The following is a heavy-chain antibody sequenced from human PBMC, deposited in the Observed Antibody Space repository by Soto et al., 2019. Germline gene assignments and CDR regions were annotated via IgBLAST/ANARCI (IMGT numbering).Heavy chain of an antibody. D-gene: IGHD3-16*02. CDR2: INHSGST. V-gene: IGHV4-34*01. CDR1: GGSFSGYY. Sequence: QVQLQQWGAGLLKPSETLSLTCAVYGGSFSGYYWSWIRQPPGKGLEWIGEINHSGSTNYNPSLKRRVTISVDTSKNQFSLKLRSVTAADTAVYYCARGPVRDDYIWGSYRRKPPNYFDYWGQGTLVTVSS. CDR3: ARGPVRDDYIWGSYRRKPPNYFDY. J-gene: IGHJ4*02.